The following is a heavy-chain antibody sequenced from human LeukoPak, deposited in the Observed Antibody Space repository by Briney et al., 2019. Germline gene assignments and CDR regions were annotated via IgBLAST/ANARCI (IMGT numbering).Heavy chain of an antibody. J-gene: IGHJ4*02. CDR1: GFIVSGDF. V-gene: IGHV3-53*01. Sequence: GGSLRISCAASGFIVSGDFMSWVRQAPGKGLEWVSVIYSDGSTYYADSVKGRFTISRDNSKNTLDLQMTGLRAEDTAVYYCARERGRGRDSPWFDYWGQGTLVTVSS. D-gene: IGHD1-26*01. CDR2: IYSDGST. CDR3: ARERGRGRDSPWFDY.